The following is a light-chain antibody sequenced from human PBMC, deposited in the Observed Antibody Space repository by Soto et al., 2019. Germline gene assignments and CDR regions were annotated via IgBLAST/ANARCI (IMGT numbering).Light chain of an antibody. CDR1: QSLLHSNGYNY. Sequence: DIVMTQSPLSLPVTPGEPASISCRSSQSLLHSNGYNYLDWYLQKPGQSPQLLIYLGSNRASGVLDRFSGSGSGTDFTLKISRVEAEDVGVYYCMQALQTPRTFGQGTKVEI. J-gene: IGKJ1*01. V-gene: IGKV2-28*01. CDR2: LGS. CDR3: MQALQTPRT.